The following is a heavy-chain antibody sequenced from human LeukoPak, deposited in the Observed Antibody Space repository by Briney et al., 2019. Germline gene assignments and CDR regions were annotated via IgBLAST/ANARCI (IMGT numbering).Heavy chain of an antibody. J-gene: IGHJ4*02. CDR3: ARTRSGQYDY. Sequence: RSLRLSCAASGFTFSDYGMHWVRQAPGEGLEWVAVIWHDGSEKYYGDSVKGRFTISRDDSKNTLHLQMNSLRAEDTAVYYCARTRSGQYDYWGQGTLVTVSS. V-gene: IGHV3-33*01. CDR1: GFTFSDYG. CDR2: IWHDGSEK. D-gene: IGHD4-11*01.